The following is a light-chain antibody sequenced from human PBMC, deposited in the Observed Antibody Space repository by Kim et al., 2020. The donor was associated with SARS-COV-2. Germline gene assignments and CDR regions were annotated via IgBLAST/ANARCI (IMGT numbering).Light chain of an antibody. Sequence: GKTGTVSSNRSSGSIDGNYVRCYQQRPGGVPTAVVYEDDQRPSGVSDRFSGYIDNSSNSASLTISGLRTEDEADYYCQSYNRDNVLFGGGTQLTVL. J-gene: IGLJ2*01. CDR3: QSYNRDNVL. CDR1: SGSIDGNY. CDR2: EDD. V-gene: IGLV6-57*03.